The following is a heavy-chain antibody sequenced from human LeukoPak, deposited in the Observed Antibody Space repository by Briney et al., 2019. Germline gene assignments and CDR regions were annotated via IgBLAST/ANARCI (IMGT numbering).Heavy chain of an antibody. CDR1: GGSISSIRYY. CDR3: ARGLGDFWSGSAFDP. J-gene: IGHJ5*02. D-gene: IGHD3-3*01. CDR2: IYYSGST. Sequence: SETLSLTCTVSGGSISSIRYYWGWIRQPPGKGLEWVGSIYYSGSTYYNPSLKSRVTISVDTSKNQFSLKLTSGTAADTAVYYCARGLGDFWSGSAFDPWGQGTLVTVSS. V-gene: IGHV4-39*07.